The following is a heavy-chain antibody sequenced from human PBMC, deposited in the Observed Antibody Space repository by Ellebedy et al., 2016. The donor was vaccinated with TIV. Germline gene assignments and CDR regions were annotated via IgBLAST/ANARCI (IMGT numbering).Heavy chain of an antibody. D-gene: IGHD1-26*01. V-gene: IGHV4-59*01. CDR3: ARSSSGTYSAWFDP. CDR1: GDSITNFY. J-gene: IGHJ5*02. CDR2: IYYTGIT. Sequence: SETLSLXXTVSGDSITNFYWSWIRQPPGKGLECIGYIYYTGITNYNPSLHSRVTMSLDTSKNQFSLKLTSVTAADTAVYYCARSSSGTYSAWFDPWGQGTEVTVSS.